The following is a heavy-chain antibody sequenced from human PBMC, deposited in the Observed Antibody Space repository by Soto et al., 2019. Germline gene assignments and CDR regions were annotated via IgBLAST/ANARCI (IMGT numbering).Heavy chain of an antibody. CDR1: GFTFSSYG. D-gene: IGHD6-13*01. CDR3: ARDRGIAAAGTPNYYYYYGMDV. Sequence: GGSLRLSCAASGFTFSSYGMHWVRQAPGKGLEWVAVIWYDGSNKYYADSVKGRFTISRDNSKNTLYLQMNSLRAEDTAVYYCARDRGIAAAGTPNYYYYYGMDVWGQWTTVTDSS. V-gene: IGHV3-33*01. CDR2: IWYDGSNK. J-gene: IGHJ6*02.